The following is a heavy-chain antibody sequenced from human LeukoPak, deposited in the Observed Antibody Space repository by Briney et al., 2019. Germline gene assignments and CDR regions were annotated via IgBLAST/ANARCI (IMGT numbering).Heavy chain of an antibody. CDR3: AREILVDYNFYYMDV. V-gene: IGHV3-20*04. D-gene: IGHD2/OR15-2a*01. CDR1: GFTFDDYG. CDR2: INWNGGST. J-gene: IGHJ6*03. Sequence: PGGSLRLSCAASGFTFDDYGRSWVRHAPGKGLEWVSDINWNGGSTGYADSVKGRFTISRDNAKNSLYLQMNSLRDEDTALYYCAREILVDYNFYYMDVWGKGTTVTVSS.